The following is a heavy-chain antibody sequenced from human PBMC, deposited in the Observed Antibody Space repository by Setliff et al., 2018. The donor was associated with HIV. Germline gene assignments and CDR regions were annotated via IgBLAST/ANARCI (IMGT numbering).Heavy chain of an antibody. J-gene: IGHJ6*02. CDR2: INAGNGKT. Sequence: GSVKVSCKASGYTFSTYAMHWVRQAPGQRLEWMGWINAGNGKTKYSQKFQGRVTIMRDTSASTAYMELSSLRSEDTAVYYCAREQVGFGPPRGMDVWGQGTTVTVSS. V-gene: IGHV1-3*01. D-gene: IGHD3-10*01. CDR1: GYTFSTYA. CDR3: AREQVGFGPPRGMDV.